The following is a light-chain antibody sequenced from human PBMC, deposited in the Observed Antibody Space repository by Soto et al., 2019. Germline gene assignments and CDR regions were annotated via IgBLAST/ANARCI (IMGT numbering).Light chain of an antibody. CDR2: AAS. Sequence: DIQMTQSPSSLSASVGDRVIITCRASQSISSYLNWYQQKPGKAPKLLIYAASSLQSGVPSRFSGSGSGTDFTLTISNLQPEDFATYYCHQSSSFPQTFVQGTKVEIK. CDR3: HQSSSFPQT. V-gene: IGKV1-39*01. J-gene: IGKJ1*01. CDR1: QSISSY.